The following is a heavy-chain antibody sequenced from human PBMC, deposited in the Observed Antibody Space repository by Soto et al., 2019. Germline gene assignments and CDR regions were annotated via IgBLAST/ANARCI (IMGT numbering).Heavy chain of an antibody. V-gene: IGHV3-74*01. CDR3: ARGDGDRYDGNGYLGRH. CDR1: GFTFRSSW. J-gene: IGHJ4*02. Sequence: EVQLVESGGGLVQRGESRPPSWAPSGFTFRSSWMNWVIESPGKGLVWLSGIKSYGSGTYYAGPVKGGLTISKDNAKNTINMHMNSLRVEDKAVYFCARGDGDRYDGNGYLGRHWGQGTLVTVSS. CDR2: IKSYGSGT. D-gene: IGHD3-22*01.